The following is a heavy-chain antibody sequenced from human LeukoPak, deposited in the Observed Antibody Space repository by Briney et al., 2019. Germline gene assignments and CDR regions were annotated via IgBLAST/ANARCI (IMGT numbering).Heavy chain of an antibody. V-gene: IGHV3-30*03. Sequence: GRSLRLSCAASGFTFSSYGMHWVRQAPGKGLEWVAVISYDGSNKYYADSVKGRFTISRDNSKNTLYLQMNSLRAEDTAVYYCATGITGTTVGPRDYWGQGTLVTVSS. D-gene: IGHD1-7*01. J-gene: IGHJ4*02. CDR1: GFTFSSYG. CDR3: ATGITGTTVGPRDY. CDR2: ISYDGSNK.